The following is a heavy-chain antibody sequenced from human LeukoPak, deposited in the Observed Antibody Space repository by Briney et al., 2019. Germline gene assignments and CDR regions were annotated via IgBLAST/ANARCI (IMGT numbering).Heavy chain of an antibody. J-gene: IGHJ4*02. D-gene: IGHD3-3*01. V-gene: IGHV3-23*01. CDR2: ISGSGGST. Sequence: GGSLRLSCAASGFTFSSYAVSWVRQAPGKGLEWVSAISGSGGSTYYADSVKGRFTISRDNSKNTLYLQMNSLRAEDTAVYYCAKTDYDFWSGRVYYFDYWGQGTLVTVSS. CDR3: AKTDYDFWSGRVYYFDY. CDR1: GFTFSSYA.